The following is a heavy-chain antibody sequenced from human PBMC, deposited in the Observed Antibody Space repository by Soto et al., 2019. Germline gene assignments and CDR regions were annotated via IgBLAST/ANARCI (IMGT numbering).Heavy chain of an antibody. Sequence: GVSLRLSSAASEFTFSSYAMSWVRQTPGKGLEWVSAISGSGGSTYYADSVKGRFTISRDNSKNTLYLQMNSLRAEDTAVYYCAKDLYNWNDVGYGMDVWGQGTTVTVSS. CDR1: EFTFSSYA. CDR3: AKDLYNWNDVGYGMDV. D-gene: IGHD1-1*01. CDR2: ISGSGGST. J-gene: IGHJ6*02. V-gene: IGHV3-23*01.